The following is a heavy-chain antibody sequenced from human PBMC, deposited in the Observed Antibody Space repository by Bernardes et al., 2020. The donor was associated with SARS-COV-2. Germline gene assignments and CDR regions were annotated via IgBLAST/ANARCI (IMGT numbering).Heavy chain of an antibody. V-gene: IGHV1-18*01. J-gene: IGHJ6*02. CDR2: ISGNNGNT. CDR3: ARQGYCSSNNCYAWFTYYYYGLDV. Sequence: ASVKVSCKASGYTFTRYGISWVRQAPGQGLEWMGWISGNNGNTNSAQQFQGRVTMTTDTSTGTAYMELRSLRSDDTAVYFCARQGYCSSNNCYAWFTYYYYGLDVWGQGTTVTVSS. D-gene: IGHD2-2*01. CDR1: GYTFTRYG.